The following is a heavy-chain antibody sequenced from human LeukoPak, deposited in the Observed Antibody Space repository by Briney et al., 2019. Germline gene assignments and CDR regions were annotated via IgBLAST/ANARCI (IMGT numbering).Heavy chain of an antibody. D-gene: IGHD3-9*01. V-gene: IGHV3-74*01. CDR2: INGDGSST. CDR1: GFTFSNAW. J-gene: IGHJ4*02. CDR3: TRRSYDVLTGYYNFDY. Sequence: GGSLRLSCAASGFTFSNAWMSWVRQAPGKGLVWVSRINGDGSSTDYADSLKGRFTISRDNAKNTLYLQMNTLRAEDTAVYYCTRRSYDVLTGYYNFDYWGQGTLVTVSS.